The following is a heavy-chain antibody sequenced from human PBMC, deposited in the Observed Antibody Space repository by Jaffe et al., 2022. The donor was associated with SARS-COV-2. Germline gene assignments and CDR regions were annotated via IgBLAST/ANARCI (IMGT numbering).Heavy chain of an antibody. D-gene: IGHD1-26*01. CDR1: GFTVSSSF. Sequence: EVQLVESGGGLIQPGGSLRLSCAASGFTVSSSFMSWVRQAPGKGPEWVSVIYNDGSTFYADSVRGRFTISRDSSKNILYLQLNSLRAEDTAVYYCARSSSQSQWELWGYWGQGTPVTVSS. J-gene: IGHJ4*02. CDR2: IYNDGST. CDR3: ARSSSQSQWELWGY. V-gene: IGHV3-53*01.